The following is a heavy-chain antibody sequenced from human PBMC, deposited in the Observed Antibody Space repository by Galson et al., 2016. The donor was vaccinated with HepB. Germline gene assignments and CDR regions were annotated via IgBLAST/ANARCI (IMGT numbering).Heavy chain of an antibody. D-gene: IGHD1-20*01. CDR2: IFSGGGT. CDR3: ASSNWNDVGGFDY. CDR1: GFTVSSKY. V-gene: IGHV3-66*02. J-gene: IGHJ4*02. Sequence: SLRLSCAASGFTVSSKYMSWVRQAPGKGLEWVSVIFSGGGTYYADSVKGRFTISRDNSRNTLYLQMNSLSPEDTAVYYCASSNWNDVGGFDYWGQGTLVTVSS.